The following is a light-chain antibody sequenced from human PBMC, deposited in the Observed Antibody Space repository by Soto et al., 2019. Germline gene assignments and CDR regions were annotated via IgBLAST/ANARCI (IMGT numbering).Light chain of an antibody. J-gene: IGLJ3*02. CDR1: SSNVGFNA. CDR2: GNS. V-gene: IGLV1-47*02. Sequence: QSVLTQPPSASGAPGQRVTLSCGGGSSNVGFNAVNWYQQIPGAAPKLLMHGNSQRPSGVPDRFSGSKSGTSASLAIIGLRTEDEAHYYCAAWDDSLRGVVFGGGTQLTVL. CDR3: AAWDDSLRGVV.